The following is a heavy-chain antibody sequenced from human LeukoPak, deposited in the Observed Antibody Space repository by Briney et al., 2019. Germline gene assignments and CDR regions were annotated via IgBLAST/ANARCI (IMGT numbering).Heavy chain of an antibody. CDR3: AKGSLGSWYFFDY. J-gene: IGHJ4*02. CDR1: GFSFTNYG. Sequence: GGSLRLSCAASGFSFTNYGMSWVRQAPARGPEWVSTISSSGGDTYYADSVRGQFTVSRDNSKNTLFLQMNSLIAEDTALYYCAKGSLGSWYFFDYWGQGTLVTVSS. V-gene: IGHV3-23*01. D-gene: IGHD6-13*01. CDR2: ISSSGGDT.